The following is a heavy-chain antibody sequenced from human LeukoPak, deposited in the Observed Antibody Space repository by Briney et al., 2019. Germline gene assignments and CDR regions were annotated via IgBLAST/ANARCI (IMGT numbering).Heavy chain of an antibody. Sequence: GGSLRLSCAASGFTFRIFGMHWVRQAPGKGLGWVAVISYDGSNIYYGDSVKGRFTISRDNSKNTLYLQMNSLRVEDTAVYYCAKKRAGGTSAPLDYWGQGTLVTVSS. CDR1: GFTFRIFG. CDR2: ISYDGSNI. V-gene: IGHV3-30*18. D-gene: IGHD4-23*01. J-gene: IGHJ4*02. CDR3: AKKRAGGTSAPLDY.